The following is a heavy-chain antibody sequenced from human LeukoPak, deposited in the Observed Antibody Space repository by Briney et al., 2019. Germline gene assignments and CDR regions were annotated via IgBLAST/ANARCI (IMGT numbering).Heavy chain of an antibody. CDR1: GFTFDDYA. CDR3: AKVTYGSGTYGAFDY. CDR2: INWNGGST. Sequence: GRSLRLSCAVSGFTFDDYAMHWVRQVPGKGLEWVSGINWNGGSTGYADSVKGRFTISRDNAKNSLYLQMNSLRAEDTAVYYCAKVTYGSGTYGAFDYWGQGTLVTVSS. D-gene: IGHD3-10*01. J-gene: IGHJ4*02. V-gene: IGHV3-9*01.